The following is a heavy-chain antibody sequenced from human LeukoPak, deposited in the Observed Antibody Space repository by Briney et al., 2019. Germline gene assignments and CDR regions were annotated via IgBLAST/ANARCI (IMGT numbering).Heavy chain of an antibody. Sequence: GGSLRLSCAASGFTFSSYWMHWVRHAPGKGLVWVSRINSDGSSTSYADSVKGRFTISRDNAKNTLYLQMNSLRAEDTAVYYCARSGLALGYYYGMDVWGQGTTVTVSS. J-gene: IGHJ6*02. CDR2: INSDGSST. V-gene: IGHV3-74*01. CDR1: GFTFSSYW. CDR3: ARSGLALGYYYGMDV. D-gene: IGHD1-26*01.